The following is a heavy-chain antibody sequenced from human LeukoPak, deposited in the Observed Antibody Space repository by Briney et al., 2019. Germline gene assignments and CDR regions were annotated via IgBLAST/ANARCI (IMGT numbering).Heavy chain of an antibody. J-gene: IGHJ4*02. CDR2: MYYSGTR. D-gene: IGHD1/OR15-1a*01. CDR1: GTSIRPYY. CDR3: ARHGPANSFDF. Sequence: SSETLSLTCSVSGTSIRPYYWSWLRQSPGKGLEWIGFMYYSGTRNYNPSFTGRITISVDTSKNQFSLHLSSVTAADTAVYYCARHGPANSFDFWGRGNLVTVSS. V-gene: IGHV4-59*08.